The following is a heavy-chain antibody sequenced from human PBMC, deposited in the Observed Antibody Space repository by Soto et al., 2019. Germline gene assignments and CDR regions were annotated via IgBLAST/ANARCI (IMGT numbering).Heavy chain of an antibody. CDR1: GGTFSSYA. Sequence: ASVKVSCKASGGTFSSYAISWVRQAPGQGLEWMGGIIPIFGTANYAQKFQGRVTITADESTSTAYMELSSLRSEDTAVYYCARDLDGGNWNSDYYYGMDVWGQGTTVTVSS. CDR3: ARDLDGGNWNSDYYYGMDV. CDR2: IIPIFGTA. D-gene: IGHD1-7*01. J-gene: IGHJ6*02. V-gene: IGHV1-69*13.